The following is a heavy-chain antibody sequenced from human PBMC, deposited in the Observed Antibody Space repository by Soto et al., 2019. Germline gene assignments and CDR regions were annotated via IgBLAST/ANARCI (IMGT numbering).Heavy chain of an antibody. CDR2: ISGSGGDT. CDR3: ERHDCSTRYTTGLDS. Sequence: GTRRIPCSASGFTFTSYAMSWVRQAPGKGLEWVSGISGSGGDTKSADSVKGRFTISRDNFKNMWYLQMNSLRAEDPAVYYCERHDCSTRYTTGLDSWGQGTLVTVYS. V-gene: IGHV3-23*01. D-gene: IGHD3-16*02. CDR1: GFTFTSYA. J-gene: IGHJ4*02.